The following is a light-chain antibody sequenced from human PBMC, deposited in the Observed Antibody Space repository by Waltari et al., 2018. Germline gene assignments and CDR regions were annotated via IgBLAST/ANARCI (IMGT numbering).Light chain of an antibody. J-gene: IGLJ2*01. CDR2: NDD. CDR3: QVWDSSGDHVVA. CDR1: DIASSS. V-gene: IGLV3-21*01. Sequence: SYVLSQPPSLSLAPGQTAKITCGGNDIASSSGTWYQQEPGQAPVVVIFNDDYRPSGIPERFSASNSGNTATLTISGVEDGDEADYYCQVWDSSGDHVVAFGGGTKLTVL.